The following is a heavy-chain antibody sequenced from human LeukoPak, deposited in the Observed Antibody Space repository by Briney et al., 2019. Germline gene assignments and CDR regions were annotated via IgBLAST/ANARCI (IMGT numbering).Heavy chain of an antibody. CDR3: ARGDRIAARSLRP. V-gene: IGHV4-34*01. CDR1: GGSFSGYY. Sequence: SETLSLTCAVYGGSFSGYYWSWIRQPPGKGLEWIGEINHSGSTNYNPSLKSQVTISVDTSKNQFSLKLSSVTAADTAVYYCARGDRIAARSLRPWGQGTLVTVSS. CDR2: INHSGST. J-gene: IGHJ5*02. D-gene: IGHD6-6*01.